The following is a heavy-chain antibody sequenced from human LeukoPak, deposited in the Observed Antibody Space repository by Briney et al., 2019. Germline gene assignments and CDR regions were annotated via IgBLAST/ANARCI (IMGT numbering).Heavy chain of an antibody. D-gene: IGHD1-26*01. CDR3: ARDWGCTDTRSYLGMDV. CDR2: IYSGGST. Sequence: GGSLRLSCAASGFTVSSNYMNWVRQAPGKGLEWVSVIYSGGSTYYADSVKGRFTISRDNSKNTLYLQMNSLRAEDTTVYYCARDWGCTDTRSYLGMDVWGQGTTVTVSS. J-gene: IGHJ6*02. CDR1: GFTVSSNY. V-gene: IGHV3-66*01.